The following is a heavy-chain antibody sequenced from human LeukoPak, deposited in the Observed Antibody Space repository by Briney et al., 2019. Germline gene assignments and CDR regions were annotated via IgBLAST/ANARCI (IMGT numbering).Heavy chain of an antibody. CDR3: ARDSSYKLWALFDP. D-gene: IGHD1-14*01. V-gene: IGHV3-23*01. Sequence: GGSLRLSCAGSGFNFSNFAMNWVRQTPGKGLEWVSFISGSGGSIHYGGSVKGRFTISRDNSKNMVYLQMSSLRPDDTAKYFCARDSSYKLWALFDPWGQGTQVTVSS. J-gene: IGHJ5*02. CDR2: ISGSGGSI. CDR1: GFNFSNFA.